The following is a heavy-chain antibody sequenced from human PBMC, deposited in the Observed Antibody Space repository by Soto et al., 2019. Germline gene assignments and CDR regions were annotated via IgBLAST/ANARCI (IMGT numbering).Heavy chain of an antibody. CDR3: TRDASRDSSARGWFDP. CDR1: GFTFRSFT. D-gene: IGHD6-13*01. J-gene: IGHJ5*02. CDR2: ISSNSAYI. Sequence: GGSLRLSCAASGFTFRSFTMNWVRQAPGKGLEWVSTISSNSAYIYYTDALRGRSTISRDNAKNSLHLQMNSLRAEDTAVYYCTRDASRDSSARGWFDPWGPGILVTVSS. V-gene: IGHV3-21*01.